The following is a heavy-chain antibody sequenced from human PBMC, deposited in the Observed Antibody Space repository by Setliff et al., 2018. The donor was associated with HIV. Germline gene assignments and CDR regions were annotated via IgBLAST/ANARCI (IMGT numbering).Heavy chain of an antibody. V-gene: IGHV5-51*01. D-gene: IGHD3-3*01. CDR2: IYPYDSDT. CDR1: GYSFTTYW. J-gene: IGHJ3*01. Sequence: GESLTISCKGSGYSFTTYWIGWVRQMPGKGLEWMGIIYPYDSDTRCNPSFQGHVTISADKSISTAYVQWSGLKASDTAIYYCARRPYYDSWSGHQAFDVWGQGTMVTVSS. CDR3: ARRPYYDSWSGHQAFDV.